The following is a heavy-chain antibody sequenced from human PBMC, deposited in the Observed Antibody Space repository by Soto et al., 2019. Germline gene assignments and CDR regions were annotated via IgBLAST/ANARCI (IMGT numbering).Heavy chain of an antibody. CDR3: ARLIESYYYDSSGRSPIFDI. CDR1: GGTFSSYA. J-gene: IGHJ3*02. CDR2: IIPIFGTA. D-gene: IGHD3-22*01. Sequence: SVKVSCKASGGTFSSYAISWVRQAPGQGLEWMGGIIPIFGTANYAQKFQGRVTITADESTSTAYMELSSLRSEDTAVYYCARLIESYYYDSSGRSPIFDIWGQGTMFTVSS. V-gene: IGHV1-69*13.